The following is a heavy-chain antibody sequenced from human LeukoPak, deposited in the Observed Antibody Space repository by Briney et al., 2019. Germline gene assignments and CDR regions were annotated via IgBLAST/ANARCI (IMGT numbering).Heavy chain of an antibody. CDR2: IYYSGST. CDR1: GGSISSYY. J-gene: IGHJ6*02. Sequence: SETLSLTCTVSGGSISSYYWSWIRQPPGKGLEWIGYIYYSGSTNYNPSLKSRVTISVDTSKNQFSLKLSSVTAADTAVYYCARHLPYYYGRAYGMDVWGPGTTVTVSS. CDR3: ARHLPYYYGRAYGMDV. D-gene: IGHD3-10*02. V-gene: IGHV4-59*08.